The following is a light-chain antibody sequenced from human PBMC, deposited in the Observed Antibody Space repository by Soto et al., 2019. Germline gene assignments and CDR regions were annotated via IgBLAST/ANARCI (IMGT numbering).Light chain of an antibody. CDR2: DIS. J-gene: IGKJ5*01. V-gene: IGKV3-15*01. Sequence: MTQFTGILCASPGEGVTLSCRAAQDVTTNFAWYQQKRGQAPRLLIYDISSRATGVPARFSGSGSGTEFTLSISGLQSEDFAVYFCQQYNTWPLSFGQGTLLEFK. CDR3: QQYNTWPLS. CDR1: QDVTTN.